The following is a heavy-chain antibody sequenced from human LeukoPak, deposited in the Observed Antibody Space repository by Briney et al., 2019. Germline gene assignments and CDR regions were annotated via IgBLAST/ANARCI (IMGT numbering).Heavy chain of an antibody. CDR1: GFTFSSYA. J-gene: IGHJ4*02. CDR3: ATNWNLDS. V-gene: IGHV3-23*01. CDR2: ISNSGDTT. D-gene: IGHD1-1*01. Sequence: GGSLRLSCAASGFTFSSYAMTWVRQAPGKGLEWVSAISNSGDTTYYADSVKGRFTISRDNSKNTLYLQMNSLRAEDTAVYYCATNWNLDSWGRGSLVTVSS.